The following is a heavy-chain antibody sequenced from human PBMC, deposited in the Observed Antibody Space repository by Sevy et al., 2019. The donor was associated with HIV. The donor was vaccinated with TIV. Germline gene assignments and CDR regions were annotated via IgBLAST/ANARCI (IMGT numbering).Heavy chain of an antibody. Sequence: GGSLRLSCAASGFTFSSYSMNWVRQAPGKGLEWVSSISSSSSYIYYADSVKGRLTISKDNAKNSLYLQMNSLRAEETAVYSCARASQSPCYGGKCGLANYFDYWGQGTLVTVSS. D-gene: IGHD4-17*01. CDR1: GFTFSSYS. V-gene: IGHV3-21*01. CDR2: ISSSSSYI. J-gene: IGHJ4*02. CDR3: ARASQSPCYGGKCGLANYFDY.